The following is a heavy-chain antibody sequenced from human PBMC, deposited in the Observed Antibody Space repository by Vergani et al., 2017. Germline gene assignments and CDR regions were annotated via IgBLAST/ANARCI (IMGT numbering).Heavy chain of an antibody. Sequence: QLQLQESGPGLVKPSETLSLTCTVSGGSISSSSYYWGWIRQPPGKGLEWIGSIYYSGSTYYNPSLKSRVTISVDTSKNQFSLKLSSVTAADTAVYYCARETTATRCPDVWGKGTTVTVSS. CDR2: IYYSGST. CDR1: GGSISSSSYY. J-gene: IGHJ6*04. CDR3: ARETTATRCPDV. V-gene: IGHV4-39*07. D-gene: IGHD5-12*01.